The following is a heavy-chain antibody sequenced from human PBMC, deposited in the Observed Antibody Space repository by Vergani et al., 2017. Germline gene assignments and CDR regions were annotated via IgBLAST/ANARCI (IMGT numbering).Heavy chain of an antibody. Sequence: QVQLQQWGAGLLKPSETLSLTCAVYGGSFSGHYWSWIRQPPGKGLEWIGEINHSGSTNYNPSLKSRVTISVDTSKNQFSLKLSSVTAADTAVYYCARPGDYDFWSGPDAFDIWGQGTMVTVSS. CDR3: ARPGDYDFWSGPDAFDI. CDR1: GGSFSGHY. D-gene: IGHD3-3*01. CDR2: INHSGST. V-gene: IGHV4-34*01. J-gene: IGHJ3*02.